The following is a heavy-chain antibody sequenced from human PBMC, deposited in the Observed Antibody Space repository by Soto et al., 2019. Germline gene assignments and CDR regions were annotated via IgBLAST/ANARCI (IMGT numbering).Heavy chain of an antibody. CDR3: ARLEESGSYYSYQVWDV. D-gene: IGHD3-10*01. V-gene: IGHV5-51*01. J-gene: IGHJ6*04. CDR1: GYSFTSYW. Sequence: PGESLKISCKGSGYSFTSYWIGWVRQMPGKGLEWMGIIYPGDSDTRYSPSFQGQVTISADKSISTAYLQWSSLKASDTAMYNRARLEESGSYYSYQVWDVGRKGTTVTVSS. CDR2: IYPGDSDT.